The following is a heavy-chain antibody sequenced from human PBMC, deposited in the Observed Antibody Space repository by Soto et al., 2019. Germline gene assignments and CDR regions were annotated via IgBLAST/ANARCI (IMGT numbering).Heavy chain of an antibody. CDR1: GFTFSSYA. Sequence: QVQLVESGGGVVQPGRSLRLSCAASGFTFSSYAMHWVRQAPGKGLEWVAVISYDGSNKYYADSVKGRFTISRDNSKNTPYLQMNSLRAEDTAVYYCARRGAGHYYYGMDVWGQGTTVTVSS. V-gene: IGHV3-30-3*01. J-gene: IGHJ6*02. CDR3: ARRGAGHYYYGMDV. CDR2: ISYDGSNK. D-gene: IGHD6-19*01.